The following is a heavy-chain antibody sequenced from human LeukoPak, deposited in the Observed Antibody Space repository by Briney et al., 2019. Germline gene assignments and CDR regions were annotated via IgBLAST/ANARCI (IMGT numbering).Heavy chain of an antibody. J-gene: IGHJ4*02. CDR3: ARLGWLVRSLDY. Sequence: SETLSLTCAVYGGSFSGYYWSWIRQPPGKGLEWIGEINHSGSTNYNPFLKSRVTISVDTSKNQFSLKLSSVTAADTAVYYCARLGWLVRSLDYWGQGTLVTVSS. CDR2: INHSGST. D-gene: IGHD6-19*01. V-gene: IGHV4-34*01. CDR1: GGSFSGYY.